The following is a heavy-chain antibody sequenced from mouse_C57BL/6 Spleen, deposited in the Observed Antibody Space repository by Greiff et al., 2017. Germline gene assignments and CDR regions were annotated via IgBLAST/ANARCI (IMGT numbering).Heavy chain of an antibody. J-gene: IGHJ2*01. CDR3: ARRGLYPYYVDY. D-gene: IGHD2-1*01. Sequence: QVQLQQPGAELVMPGASVKLSCKASGYTFTSYWMHWVKQRPGQGLEWIGEIDPSDSYTNYNQKFKGKSTLTVDKSSSTAYMQLSRLTSEDSAVYSCARRGLYPYYVDYWGQGTTLTVSS. CDR1: GYTFTSYW. V-gene: IGHV1-69*01. CDR2: IDPSDSYT.